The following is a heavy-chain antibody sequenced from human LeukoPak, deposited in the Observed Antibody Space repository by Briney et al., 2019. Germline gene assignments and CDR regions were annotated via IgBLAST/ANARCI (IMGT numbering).Heavy chain of an antibody. D-gene: IGHD5-18*01. CDR2: THYSGST. Sequence: PSETLSLTCTVSGGSISSSSYYWGWIRQPPGKGLEWIGSTHYSGSTYYNPSLKSRVTISVDTSKNQFSLKLSSVTAADTAVYYCARHLSAAMVHYWGQGTLVTVSS. CDR1: GGSISSSSYY. J-gene: IGHJ4*02. V-gene: IGHV4-39*01. CDR3: ARHLSAAMVHY.